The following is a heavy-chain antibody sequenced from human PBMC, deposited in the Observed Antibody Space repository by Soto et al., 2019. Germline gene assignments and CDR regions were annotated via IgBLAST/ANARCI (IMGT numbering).Heavy chain of an antibody. CDR2: ISYDRS. CDR1: GFNLRNYG. V-gene: IGHV3-30*18. Sequence: QVQLVESGGGVVQPGRSLRLSCAASGFNLRNYGMHWVRQAPGKGLEWVAVISYDRSDYADSVKGRFTISRDNSKNSLYLQMSSLRAEDTAVYYCAKEVGGGHYDYWGLGILVTVSS. D-gene: IGHD3-22*01. J-gene: IGHJ4*02. CDR3: AKEVGGGHYDY.